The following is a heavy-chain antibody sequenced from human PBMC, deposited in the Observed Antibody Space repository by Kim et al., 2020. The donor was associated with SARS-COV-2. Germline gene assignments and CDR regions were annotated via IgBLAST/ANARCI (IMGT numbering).Heavy chain of an antibody. J-gene: IGHJ4*02. Sequence: EGSEESDANSVKGRLPISRDNAKNSLYLQMNSLRAEDTAVYYCARDLRTTGWGQETLVTVSS. V-gene: IGHV3-7*01. D-gene: IGHD4-17*01. CDR2: EGSEE. CDR3: ARDLRTTG.